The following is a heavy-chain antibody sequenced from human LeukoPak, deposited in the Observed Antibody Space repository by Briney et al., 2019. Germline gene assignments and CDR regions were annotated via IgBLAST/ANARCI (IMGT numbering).Heavy chain of an antibody. D-gene: IGHD3-3*01. CDR1: VCTFSSYA. J-gene: IGHJ6*03. CDR3: ARADYDFWSGVNTLPDRYYVDV. V-gene: IGHV1-69*13. CDR2: IISIFGTA. Sequence: SVKVSFKASVCTFSSYAISWVRQAPGQGLEWMGGIISIFGTANNPHKFRGRVTITADGATSTAYMEQSSLRSEDTAVYYCARADYDFWSGVNTLPDRYYVDVWGKGTTVTVSS.